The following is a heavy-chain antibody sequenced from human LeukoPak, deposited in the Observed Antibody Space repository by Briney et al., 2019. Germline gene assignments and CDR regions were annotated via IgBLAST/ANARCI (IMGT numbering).Heavy chain of an antibody. J-gene: IGHJ4*02. CDR1: GGSISSSSYY. CDR2: IYHSGST. CDR3: ARDNFDY. V-gene: IGHV4-39*07. Sequence: SETLSLTCTVSGGSISSSSYYWGWIRQPPGKGLEWIGSIYHSGSTYYNPSLKSRVTISVDTSKNQFSLKLSSVTAADTAVYYCARDNFDYWGQGTLVTVSS.